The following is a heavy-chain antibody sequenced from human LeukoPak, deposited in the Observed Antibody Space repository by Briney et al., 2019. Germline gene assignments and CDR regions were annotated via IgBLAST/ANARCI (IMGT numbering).Heavy chain of an antibody. V-gene: IGHV4-39*01. Sequence: SETLSLTCAVYGGSFSGYYWGWIRQPPGKGLEWIGSIYSSGSTYYSPSLKSRVTISVDTSRNQFSLKLSSVTATDTAVYYCARHERDFWSGSPAWGQGILVTVSS. D-gene: IGHD3-3*01. CDR2: IYSSGST. CDR3: ARHERDFWSGSPA. CDR1: GGSFSGYY. J-gene: IGHJ4*02.